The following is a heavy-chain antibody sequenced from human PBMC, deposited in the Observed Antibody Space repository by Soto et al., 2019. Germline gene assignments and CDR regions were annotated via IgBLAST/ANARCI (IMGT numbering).Heavy chain of an antibody. Sequence: EVQVLESGGGLVQPGGSLRLSCAASGFTFSHYAMSWVRPAPGKGLEWVSTISGRGDNSDYVDSVKGRFTISSDNSKNTLYLHMNSLRAEDTAVYYCAKDPLTVTPYFDYWGQGTLVTVSS. CDR3: AKDPLTVTPYFDY. D-gene: IGHD4-17*01. CDR1: GFTFSHYA. V-gene: IGHV3-23*01. CDR2: ISGRGDNS. J-gene: IGHJ4*02.